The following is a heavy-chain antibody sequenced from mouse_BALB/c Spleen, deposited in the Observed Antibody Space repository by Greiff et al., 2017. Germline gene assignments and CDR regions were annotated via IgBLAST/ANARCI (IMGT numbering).Heavy chain of an antibody. CDR1: GFTFSDYY. Sequence: DVMLVESGGGLVKPGGSLKLSCAASGFTFSDYYMYWVRQTPEKRLEWVATISDGGSYTYYPDSVKGRFTISRDNAKNNLYLQMSSLKSEDTAMYYCARDYGSLPFAYWGQGTLVTVSA. V-gene: IGHV5-4*02. CDR2: ISDGGSYT. D-gene: IGHD1-1*01. J-gene: IGHJ3*01. CDR3: ARDYGSLPFAY.